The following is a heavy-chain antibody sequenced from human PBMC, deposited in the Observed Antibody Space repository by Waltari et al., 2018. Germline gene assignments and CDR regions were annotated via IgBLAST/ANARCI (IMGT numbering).Heavy chain of an antibody. CDR3: ARGYSGYDPGYYYYYYYMDV. D-gene: IGHD5-12*01. Sequence: QVQLQESGPGLVKPSETLSLTCTVSGGSISSYYWSWIRQPAGKGLAWIGRIYTSGSTNYNPSLKSRVTMSVDTSKNQFSLKLSSVTAADTAVYYCARGYSGYDPGYYYYYYYMDVWGKGTTVTISS. CDR2: IYTSGST. V-gene: IGHV4-4*07. J-gene: IGHJ6*03. CDR1: GGSISSYY.